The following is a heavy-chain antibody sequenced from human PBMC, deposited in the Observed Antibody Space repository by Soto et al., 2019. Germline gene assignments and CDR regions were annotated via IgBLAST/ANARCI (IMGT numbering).Heavy chain of an antibody. V-gene: IGHV3-33*08. CDR1: GFTFSTYA. J-gene: IGHJ4*02. D-gene: IGHD2-15*01. Sequence: GQLLESGGGLVQPGGSLRVSCAASGFTFSTYAMSWVRQAPGKGLEWVALIWYDGRGKYYADSVKGRFTISRDNSKNTLYLQINSLRAEDTALYYCASDLEGAATWGYQFDYWGQGTLVTVSS. CDR3: ASDLEGAATWGYQFDY. CDR2: IWYDGRGK.